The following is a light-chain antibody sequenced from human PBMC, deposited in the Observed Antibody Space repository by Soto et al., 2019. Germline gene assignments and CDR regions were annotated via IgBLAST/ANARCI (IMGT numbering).Light chain of an antibody. V-gene: IGKV3-20*01. Sequence: EIVLTQSPGTLSLSPGERATLSCRASQSVSSSYLAWYQQKPGQAPRLLIYGASSRAPGTPDRFSGSGSGTDFTLTISSLEPEDFAVYYGQQYGSSPLTFGGGTNLEIK. CDR1: QSVSSSY. CDR2: GAS. J-gene: IGKJ4*01. CDR3: QQYGSSPLT.